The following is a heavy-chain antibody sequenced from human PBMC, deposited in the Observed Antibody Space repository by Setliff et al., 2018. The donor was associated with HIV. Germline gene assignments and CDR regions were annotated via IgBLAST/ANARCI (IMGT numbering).Heavy chain of an antibody. D-gene: IGHD3-3*01. V-gene: IGHV4-59*01. CDR1: GGSFSGYY. CDR3: ARGVNFDY. CDR2: IYIYNSGST. Sequence: SETLSLTCSVSGGSFSGYYWSWIRQPPGKGLEWIGYIYIYNSGSTNYNPSLTSRVTISADTSRNQFSLKLTSVTAADTAIYYCARGVNFDYWGQGTQVTVPQ. J-gene: IGHJ4*02.